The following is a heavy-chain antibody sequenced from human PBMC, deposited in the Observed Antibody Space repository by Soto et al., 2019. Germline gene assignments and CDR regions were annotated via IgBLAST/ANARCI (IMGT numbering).Heavy chain of an antibody. V-gene: IGHV3-7*05. D-gene: IGHD2-8*01. J-gene: IGHJ3*02. CDR3: ARPAVYGLHAFDI. CDR1: GFTFSSYW. Sequence: HPGGSLRLSCAASGFTFSSYWMSWVRQAPGKGLEWVANIKQDGSEKYYVDSVKGRFTISRDNAKNSLYLQMNSLRAEDTAVYYCARPAVYGLHAFDIWGQGTMVTVSS. CDR2: IKQDGSEK.